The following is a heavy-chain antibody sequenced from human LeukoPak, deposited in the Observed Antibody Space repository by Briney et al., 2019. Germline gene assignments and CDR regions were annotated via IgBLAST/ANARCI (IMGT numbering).Heavy chain of an antibody. J-gene: IGHJ4*02. CDR2: ISYDGSNK. CDR1: GFTFSSYG. V-gene: IGHV3-30*18. CDR3: AKVRVVVPAAPYFDY. Sequence: GGSLRLSCAASGFTFSSYGMHWVRQAPGKGLEWVAVISYDGSNKYYADSVKGRFTISRDNSKNTLYLQMNSLRAEDTAVYYCAKVRVVVPAAPYFDYWGQGTLVTVSS. D-gene: IGHD2-2*01.